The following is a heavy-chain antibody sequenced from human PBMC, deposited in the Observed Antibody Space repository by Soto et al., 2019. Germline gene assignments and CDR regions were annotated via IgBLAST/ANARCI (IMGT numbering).Heavy chain of an antibody. CDR2: ISSSSSTI. J-gene: IGHJ6*03. D-gene: IGHD6-6*01. V-gene: IGHV3-48*01. CDR1: GFTFSSYS. Sequence: PGGSLRLSCAASGFTFSSYSMNWVRQAPGKGLEWVSYISSSSSTIYYANSVKGRFTISRDNSKNTVYLQMGSLRPEDTAVYYCARRARPDFYYMDVWGKGTTVTVSS. CDR3: ARRARPDFYYMDV.